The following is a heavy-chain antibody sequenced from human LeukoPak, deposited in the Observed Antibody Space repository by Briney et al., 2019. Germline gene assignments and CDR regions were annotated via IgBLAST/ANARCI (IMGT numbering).Heavy chain of an antibody. D-gene: IGHD3-16*01. Sequence: PGGSLRLSCAASGFTFSSYAMSWVRQAPGKGLEWVSAISGSGGSTNYADSVKGRFTISRDNAKNTLYLQMNSLRAEDTAVYYCTRRGAASDAFDIWGQGTMVTVSS. CDR2: ISGSGGST. CDR1: GFTFSSYA. CDR3: TRRGAASDAFDI. J-gene: IGHJ3*02. V-gene: IGHV3-23*01.